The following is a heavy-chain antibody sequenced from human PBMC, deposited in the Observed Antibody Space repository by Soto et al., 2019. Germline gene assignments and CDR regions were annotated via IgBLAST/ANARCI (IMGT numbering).Heavy chain of an antibody. V-gene: IGHV1-3*01. D-gene: IGHD6-25*01. CDR2: INDDNGNT. CDR3: ARGKAAVAPPGL. Sequence: ASVKVSCKASGYTFTSYAKNLMRHSLGQRLVRMGWINDDNGNTKYSQKFQGRVTITRDTSASTAYMELSSLRSEDTAVYYCARGKAAVAPPGLWGQGTLVTVSS. J-gene: IGHJ4*02. CDR1: GYTFTSYA.